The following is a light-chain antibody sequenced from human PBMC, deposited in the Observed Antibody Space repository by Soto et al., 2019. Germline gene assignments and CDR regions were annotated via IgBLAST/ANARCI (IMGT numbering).Light chain of an antibody. CDR3: QKYYSAPET. J-gene: IGKJ1*01. Sequence: DIQMTQSPSSLSASVGDRVTITCRASQGISSYLAWYQQKPGKVPKVLIYAASTLHSGVPSRFSGSGSGTEFTLTISSLQPEDVATYYCQKYYSAPETFGQGTKVEIK. CDR2: AAS. CDR1: QGISSY. V-gene: IGKV1-27*01.